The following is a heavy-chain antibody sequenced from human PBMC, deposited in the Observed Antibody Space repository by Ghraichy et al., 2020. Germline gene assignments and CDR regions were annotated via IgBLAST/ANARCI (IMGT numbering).Heavy chain of an antibody. CDR1: GFTFSSYA. CDR3: AKDIGDFVRYFDL. D-gene: IGHD4-17*01. V-gene: IGHV3-23*01. Sequence: GESLNISCAASGFTFSSYAMTWVRQAPGKGLEWVSFMSGSGGDTYYADSVKGRFTISRDNSKNTLYLQINSLRAEDTAVYYCAKDIGDFVRYFDLWGRGTLVTVSS. J-gene: IGHJ2*01. CDR2: MSGSGGDT.